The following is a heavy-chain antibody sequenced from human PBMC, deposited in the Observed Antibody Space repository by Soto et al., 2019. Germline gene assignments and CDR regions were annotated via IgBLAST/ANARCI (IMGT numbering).Heavy chain of an antibody. CDR1: GFTFSNYA. D-gene: IGHD1-26*01. CDR2: VGDGGGRT. CDR3: ARKGIVEGWSHDAFYI. Sequence: EVQLVESGGGLVQPGVSLRLSCEASGFTFSNYAMSWVRKGPGKGLELVSTVGDGGGRTYYADSVKGRFTISRDNSKNTLFLQMNSLRAEDTAVYYCARKGIVEGWSHDAFYIWGQGTMVIVSS. J-gene: IGHJ3*02. V-gene: IGHV3-23*04.